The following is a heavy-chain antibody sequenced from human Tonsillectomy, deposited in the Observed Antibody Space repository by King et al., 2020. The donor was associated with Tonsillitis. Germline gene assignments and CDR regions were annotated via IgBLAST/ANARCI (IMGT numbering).Heavy chain of an antibody. Sequence: VQLQQWGAGLLKPSETLSLTCAVYGGSFSGYYWSWIRQPPGKGLEWIGEINHSGSTNYNPSLKSRVTISVDTSKYQFSLKLSSVTAADTAVYYCARGGGQWLVRWGQGTLVTVSS. CDR2: INHSGST. V-gene: IGHV4-34*01. CDR3: ARGGGQWLVR. CDR1: GGSFSGYY. D-gene: IGHD6-19*01. J-gene: IGHJ4*02.